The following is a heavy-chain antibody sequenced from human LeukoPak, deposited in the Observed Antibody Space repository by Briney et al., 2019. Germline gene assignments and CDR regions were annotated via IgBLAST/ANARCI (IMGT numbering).Heavy chain of an antibody. D-gene: IGHD3-22*01. CDR3: TTYRYSYGSTGYSYFDY. J-gene: IGHJ4*02. CDR2: ITSKTSGEAT. V-gene: IGHV3-15*01. Sequence: GGSRRLSCAASGLTFGNAWMSWVRQAPGKGLEWVARITSKTSGEATDYAAPVRGRFTISRDDSKATLYLQMDSLETEDTAIYYCTTYRYSYGSTGYSYFDYWSQGILVTVSS. CDR1: GLTFGNAW.